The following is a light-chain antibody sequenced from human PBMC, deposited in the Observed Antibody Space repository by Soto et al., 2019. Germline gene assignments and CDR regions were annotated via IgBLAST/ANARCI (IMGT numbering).Light chain of an antibody. CDR2: GAS. J-gene: IGKJ3*01. CDR1: QSVSSSY. CDR3: LQYGSSPIHT. V-gene: IGKV3-20*01. Sequence: EIVLPQSPGTLSLSPGERATLSCRARQSVSSSYLAWYQQKPGQAPRLLIDGASSRATGIRERFSGSGSGTDFALTISRLEPYDFAVHDRLQYGSSPIHTVGVGTKVDIK.